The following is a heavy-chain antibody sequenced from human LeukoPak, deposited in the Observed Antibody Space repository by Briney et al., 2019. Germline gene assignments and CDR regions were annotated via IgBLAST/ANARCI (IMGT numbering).Heavy chain of an antibody. CDR2: IYTSGST. D-gene: IGHD2-2*01. J-gene: IGHJ2*01. V-gene: IGHV4-59*10. CDR3: ARAVGYCSSTSCYGANWYFDL. CDR1: GGSFSGYY. Sequence: SETLSLTCAVYGGSFSGYYWSWIRQPAGKGLEWIGRIYTSGSTNYNPSLKSRVTMSVDTSKNQFSLKLSSVTAADTAVYYCARAVGYCSSTSCYGANWYFDLWGRGTLVTVSS.